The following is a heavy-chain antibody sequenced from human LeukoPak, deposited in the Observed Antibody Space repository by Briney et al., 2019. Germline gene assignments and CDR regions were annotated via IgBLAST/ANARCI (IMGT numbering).Heavy chain of an antibody. J-gene: IGHJ4*02. D-gene: IGHD3-10*02. Sequence: SQTLSLTCTVSGGSISSGGYYWSWIRQPPGKGLEWIGYIYHSGSTYYNPSLKSRVTISVDRSKNQFSLKLSSVTAADTAVYYCARYVRGVIDYWGQGTLVTVSS. V-gene: IGHV4-30-2*01. CDR2: IYHSGST. CDR3: ARYVRGVIDY. CDR1: GGSISSGGYY.